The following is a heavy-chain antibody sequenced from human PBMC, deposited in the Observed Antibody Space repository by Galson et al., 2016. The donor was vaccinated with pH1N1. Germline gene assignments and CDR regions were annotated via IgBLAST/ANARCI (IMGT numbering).Heavy chain of an antibody. CDR1: GFTFTSYA. Sequence: SLRLSCAASGFTFTSYAMHWVRQAPGKGLEWVAVILYDGTNEYYADSVKGRFTISREKTQSTVYLQMKSLRTEDTAVYYCARDSEYSGNEGFYWAQGTLVIVSS. CDR3: ARDSEYSGNEGFY. CDR2: ILYDGTNE. V-gene: IGHV3-30*04. J-gene: IGHJ4*02. D-gene: IGHD5-12*01.